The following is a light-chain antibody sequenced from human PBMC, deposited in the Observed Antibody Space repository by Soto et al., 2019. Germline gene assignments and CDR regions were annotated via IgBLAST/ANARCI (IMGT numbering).Light chain of an antibody. V-gene: IGLV2-14*01. Sequence: QSALTQPASISGSPGQSITISCTGTNSDVGGYNYVSWYQQYPGKAPKLMIYDVDNRPSGVSYRFSGSKSGKTASLTISGLQAEDEAHYYCSSYTPSSTVVFGGGTKLTVL. J-gene: IGLJ2*01. CDR2: DVD. CDR1: NSDVGGYNY. CDR3: SSYTPSSTVV.